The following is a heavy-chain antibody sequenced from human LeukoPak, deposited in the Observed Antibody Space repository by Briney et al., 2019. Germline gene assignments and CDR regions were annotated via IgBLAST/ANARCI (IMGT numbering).Heavy chain of an antibody. CDR3: ARSPHSPTYMDV. V-gene: IGHV1-69*05. J-gene: IGHJ6*03. CDR2: IIPIFGTA. Sequence: GSSVKVSCKASGGTFSSYAISWVRQAPGQGLEWMGGIIPIFGTANYAQKFQGRVTITTDESTSTAYMEPSSLRSEDTAVYYCARSPHSPTYMDVWGKGTTVTVSS. CDR1: GGTFSSYA. D-gene: IGHD3-3*02.